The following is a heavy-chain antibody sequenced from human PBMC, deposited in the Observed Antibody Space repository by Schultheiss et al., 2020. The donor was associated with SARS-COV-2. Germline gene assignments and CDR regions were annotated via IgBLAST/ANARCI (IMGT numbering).Heavy chain of an antibody. Sequence: SETLSLTCTVSGGSISSYYWSWIRQPPGKGLEWIGYIYYSGSTNYNPSLKSRVTISVDTSKNQFSLKLSSVTAADTAVYYCARSSNDFWSGYYYYGMDVWGQGTTVTVSS. D-gene: IGHD3-3*01. J-gene: IGHJ6*02. CDR1: GGSISSYY. V-gene: IGHV4-59*08. CDR3: ARSSNDFWSGYYYYGMDV. CDR2: IYYSGST.